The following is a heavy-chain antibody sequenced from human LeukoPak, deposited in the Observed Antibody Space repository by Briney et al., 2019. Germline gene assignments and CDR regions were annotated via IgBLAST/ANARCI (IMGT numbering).Heavy chain of an antibody. Sequence: GGSLRLSCAASGFTFSGYWMSWVRQAPGKGLEWVANIKQDGSEKYYVDSVKGRFTISRDNAKNSLYLQMNSLRAEDTAMYYCAKVKGYCSGGSCRTGYYYYMDVWGKGTTVTISS. CDR2: IKQDGSEK. D-gene: IGHD2-15*01. V-gene: IGHV3-7*03. CDR3: AKVKGYCSGGSCRTGYYYYMDV. CDR1: GFTFSGYW. J-gene: IGHJ6*03.